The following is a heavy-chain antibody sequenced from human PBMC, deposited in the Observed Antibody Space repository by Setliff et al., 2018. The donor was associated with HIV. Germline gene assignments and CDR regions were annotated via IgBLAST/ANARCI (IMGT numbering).Heavy chain of an antibody. CDR3: AKDPGGYSGYDYPVYFDY. J-gene: IGHJ4*02. Sequence: GGSLRLSCAASGFTFSNYAMGWVRQAQGKGLEWVSAISGDGGRTYFAESLKGRLGTFRDNSKNTMDLQMNSLRAEDTAVYYCAKDPGGYSGYDYPVYFDYWGQGTLVTVSS. CDR1: GFTFSNYA. D-gene: IGHD5-12*01. V-gene: IGHV3-23*01. CDR2: ISGDGGRT.